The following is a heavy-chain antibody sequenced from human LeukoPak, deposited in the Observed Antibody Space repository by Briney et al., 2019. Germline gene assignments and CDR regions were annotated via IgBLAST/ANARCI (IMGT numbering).Heavy chain of an antibody. CDR2: ISGSGSNT. V-gene: IGHV3-23*01. D-gene: IGHD2-8*02. CDR3: AKAITALVLTTWDS. J-gene: IGHJ4*02. CDR1: GFTFYTYG. Sequence: AGGSRRLSCAASGFTFYTYGMNWIRQAPGKGLEWVSTISGSGSNTYYADSVKGRFTIFRDNSRNILYLQMNSLRAEDTAVYYCAKAITALVLTTWDSWGQGTLVTVSP.